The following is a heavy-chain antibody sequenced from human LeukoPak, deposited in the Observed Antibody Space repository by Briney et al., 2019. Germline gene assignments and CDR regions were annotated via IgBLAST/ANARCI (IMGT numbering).Heavy chain of an antibody. J-gene: IGHJ5*02. V-gene: IGHV4-4*07. Sequence: SSETLSLTCSVPGAFSSSYYWTWIRQPAGKGLEWIGRIYTGGSANYNPSLRSRVNMSVDKSKNQFSLKLSSVTAADTAVYYCARGCSSTSCYFSGGNWFDPWGQGTLVIVSS. CDR2: IYTGGSA. CDR3: ARGCSSTSCYFSGGNWFDP. D-gene: IGHD2-2*01. CDR1: GAFSSSYY.